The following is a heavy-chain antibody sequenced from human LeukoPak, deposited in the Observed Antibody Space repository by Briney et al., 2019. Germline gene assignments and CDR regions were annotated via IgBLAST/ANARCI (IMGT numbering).Heavy chain of an antibody. D-gene: IGHD3-16*02. J-gene: IGHJ4*02. V-gene: IGHV1-2*02. CDR3: ARDRYDLSTFGRVIVIED. CDR1: GYTFTSYS. Sequence: GASVKVSCKASGYTFTSYSMSWVRQAPGQGLEWMGGINPNSGATNYAQKFQGRVTITRDTSTSTAYMELSRLRSDDTAVYYCARDRYDLSTFGRVIVIEDWGQGTLVTVPS. CDR2: INPNSGAT.